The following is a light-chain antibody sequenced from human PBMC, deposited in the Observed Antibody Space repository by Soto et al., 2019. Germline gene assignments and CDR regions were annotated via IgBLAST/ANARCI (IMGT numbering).Light chain of an antibody. J-gene: IGKJ1*01. V-gene: IGKV3-20*01. CDR1: QSVTSNY. CDR2: DTS. CDR3: QQYGTSPQT. Sequence: EIVLAQSPGTLSLSPGERATVSCRSSQSVTSNYLAWYQQKPGQAPGLLIYDTSTRASGVPDRFSGSGSGTEFTLTISRLEPEDFAVYYCQQYGTSPQTFGQGTKVDIK.